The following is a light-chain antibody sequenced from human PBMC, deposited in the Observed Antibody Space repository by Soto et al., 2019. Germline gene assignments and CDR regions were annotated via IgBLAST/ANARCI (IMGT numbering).Light chain of an antibody. Sequence: DIQLTQSPSFLSASVGDRVTITCRPSQGISSYLAWYQQKPGKAPKLLIYAASTLQSGVPSRFSGSGSGTXXXLXXSSLQPEDFATYYXQQLNSYPPFFGPGTKVDIK. V-gene: IGKV1-9*01. CDR3: QQLNSYPPF. J-gene: IGKJ3*01. CDR1: QGISSY. CDR2: AAS.